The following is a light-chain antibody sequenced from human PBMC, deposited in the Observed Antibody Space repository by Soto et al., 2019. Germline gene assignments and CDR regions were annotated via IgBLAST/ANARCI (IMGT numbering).Light chain of an antibody. CDR2: WAS. J-gene: IGKJ3*01. V-gene: IGKV4-1*01. CDR1: QSVLYSSNNKNY. Sequence: DIVMTQSPDSLAVSLGERATINCKSSQSVLYSSNNKNYLAWYQQKPGQPTKLLIYWASIRESGVPDRFSVSGSGTDFTLTISSLQAEDVAVYYCQQYYSTPFTFGPGTKVDIK. CDR3: QQYYSTPFT.